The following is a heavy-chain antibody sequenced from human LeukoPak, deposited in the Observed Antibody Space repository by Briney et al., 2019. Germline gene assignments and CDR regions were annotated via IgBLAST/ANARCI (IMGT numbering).Heavy chain of an antibody. CDR1: GYTFTSYY. D-gene: IGHD3-10*01. CDR2: INPSGGST. V-gene: IGHV1-46*03. J-gene: IGHJ2*01. CDR3: ARAGSMVRGVIDWYFDL. Sequence: ASVNVSCKASGYTFTSYYMHCVRQAPGQGLEWMGIINPSGGSTSYAQKFQGRVTITRDTSTSTVYMELSSLRSEDTAVYYCARAGSMVRGVIDWYFDLWGRGTLVTVSS.